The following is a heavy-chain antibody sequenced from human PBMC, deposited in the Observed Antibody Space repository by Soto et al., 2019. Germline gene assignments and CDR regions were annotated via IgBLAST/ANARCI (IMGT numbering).Heavy chain of an antibody. V-gene: IGHV4-59*11. CDR3: VAGPDHAKSAY. Sequence: QVQLQESGPGLVKPSETLSLTCTVSGGSISDLYLSWTRQPPGKGLEWIGYGLRHEFVGTNPSLTNRVTISVDMSKRQFSLRLNSVTAADTAVYYCVAGPDHAKSAYWGQGTLVTVSS. CDR1: GGSISDLY. J-gene: IGHJ4*01. CDR2: GLRHEFV.